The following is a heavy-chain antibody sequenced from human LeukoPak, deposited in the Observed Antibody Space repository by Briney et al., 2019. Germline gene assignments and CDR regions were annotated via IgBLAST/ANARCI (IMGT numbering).Heavy chain of an antibody. Sequence: SETLSLTRTVSGGSISSGSYYWSWIRQPAGKGLEWIGRIYTSGSTNYNPSLKSRVTMSVDTSKNQFSLKLSSVTAADTAVYYCARASCSSTSCFPDAFDIWGQGTMVTVSS. CDR3: ARASCSSTSCFPDAFDI. D-gene: IGHD2-2*01. J-gene: IGHJ3*02. CDR2: IYTSGST. V-gene: IGHV4-61*02. CDR1: GGSISSGSYY.